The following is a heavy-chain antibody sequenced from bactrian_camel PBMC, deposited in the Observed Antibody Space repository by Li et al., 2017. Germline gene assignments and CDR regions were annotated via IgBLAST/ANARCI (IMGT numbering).Heavy chain of an antibody. J-gene: IGHJ4*01. Sequence: DVQLVESGGGSVEVGGSLRLSCVASGITYDKPCMGWFRQVPGKERERVATYGGYGRISYAGSAEGRFTITRDKDNLYLQMDSLRPSDTGTYYCAVRLNSGCPIRARDFEHWGQGTQVTV. CDR3: AVRLNSGCPIRARDFEH. D-gene: IGHD4*01. V-gene: IGHV3S44*01. CDR2: TYGGYGRI. CDR1: GITYDKPC.